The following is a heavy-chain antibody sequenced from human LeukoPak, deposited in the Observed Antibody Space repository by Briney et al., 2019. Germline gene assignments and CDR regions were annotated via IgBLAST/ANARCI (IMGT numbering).Heavy chain of an antibody. CDR3: ATCSSIAARPGIVYYYYYMDV. V-gene: IGHV1-46*01. CDR1: GYTFTSYY. CDR2: INPSSGST. D-gene: IGHD6-6*01. J-gene: IGHJ6*03. Sequence: ASVKVSCKASGYTFTSYYMHWVRQAPGQGLEWMGIINPSSGSTSYAQKFQGRVTMTRDMSTSTVYMELSSLRSEDTAVYYCATCSSIAARPGIVYYYYYMDVWGKGTTVTVSS.